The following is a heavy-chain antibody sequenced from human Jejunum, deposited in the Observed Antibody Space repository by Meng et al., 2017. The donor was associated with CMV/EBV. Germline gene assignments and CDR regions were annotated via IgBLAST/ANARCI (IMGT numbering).Heavy chain of an antibody. CDR2: IRYDARNN. J-gene: IGHJ4*02. CDR1: FTLTTCA. D-gene: IGHD2-2*01. Sequence: FTLTTCAIPWVRPAPGKGLGWVAFIRYDARNNFYADSVQRRFTISRDNSKNTLYLQMNSLRAEDTAVYYCATGCCSSTNCYHCFDYWGQGTLVTVSS. CDR3: ATGCCSSTNCYHCFDY. V-gene: IGHV3-30*02.